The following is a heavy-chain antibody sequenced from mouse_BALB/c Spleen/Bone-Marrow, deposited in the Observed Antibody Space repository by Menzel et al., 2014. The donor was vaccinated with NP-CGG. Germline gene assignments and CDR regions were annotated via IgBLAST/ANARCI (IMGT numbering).Heavy chain of an antibody. CDR3: ARQLGLRVDY. CDR1: GFTFSSYS. V-gene: IGHV5-12-2*01. CDR2: ISNGGGST. Sequence: EVHLVESGGGLVQPGGSLKLSCAASGFTFSSYSMSWVRQTPEKRLEWVAYISNGGGSTYYPDTVKGRFTISRDNAKNTLYLQMSSLKSKDTAMYYCARQLGLRVDYWGQGSSVTVSS. D-gene: IGHD3-1*01. J-gene: IGHJ4*01.